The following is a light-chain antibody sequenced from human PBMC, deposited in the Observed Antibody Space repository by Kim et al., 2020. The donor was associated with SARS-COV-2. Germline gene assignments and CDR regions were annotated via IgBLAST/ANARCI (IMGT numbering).Light chain of an antibody. V-gene: IGKV3D-20*01. J-gene: IGKJ5*01. Sequence: PGERATLSCGASQSVSNNYLAWYQLKPGLAPRLVMFDASRRATGIPDRFSGSGSGTDFTLTINRLEPEDFAVYYCQQYGRSPITFGQGTRLE. CDR1: QSVSNNY. CDR2: DAS. CDR3: QQYGRSPIT.